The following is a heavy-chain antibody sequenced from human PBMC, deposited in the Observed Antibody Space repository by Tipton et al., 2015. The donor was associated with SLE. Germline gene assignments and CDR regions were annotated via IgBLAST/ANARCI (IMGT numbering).Heavy chain of an antibody. CDR2: IYRSGST. J-gene: IGHJ4*02. Sequence: TLSLTCSVSGGSISNYYWRWIRQPAGKGLEWIGRIYRSGSTDYNTSLKSRVTMSVDTSRNRFSLKLTSVTAADAAVYYCARDGPDTSGYYLDYWGQGILVTVSS. D-gene: IGHD3-22*01. CDR3: ARDGPDTSGYYLDY. CDR1: GGSISNYY. V-gene: IGHV4-4*07.